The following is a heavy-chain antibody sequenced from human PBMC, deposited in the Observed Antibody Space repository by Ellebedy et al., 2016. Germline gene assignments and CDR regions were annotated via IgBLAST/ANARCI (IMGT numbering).Heavy chain of an antibody. J-gene: IGHJ4*02. CDR1: GFTFSNAW. Sequence: GESLKISCAASGFTFSNAWMNWVRQAPGKGLEWVGRIKSKTDGGAADYAAPVKGRFTISRDDSKNTLYLQMNSLKTEDTAVYFCTTVYRYNYDSVWGQGTLATVSS. CDR3: TTVYRYNYDSV. D-gene: IGHD5-18*01. V-gene: IGHV3-15*01. CDR2: IKSKTDGGAA.